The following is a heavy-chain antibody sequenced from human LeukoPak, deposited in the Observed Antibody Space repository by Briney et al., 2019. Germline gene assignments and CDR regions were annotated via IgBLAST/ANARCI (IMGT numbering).Heavy chain of an antibody. Sequence: PGGSLRLSCAASGFTFSSYGMHWVRQAPGKGLEWVAVIWYGGSNKYYADSVKGRFTISRDSSKNTLYLQMNSLRTEGTAVYYCAKDASAYCGGDCYSIHYHYYMDVWGKGTTVTVSS. J-gene: IGHJ6*03. CDR1: GFTFSSYG. D-gene: IGHD2-21*01. V-gene: IGHV3-30*02. CDR3: AKDASAYCGGDCYSIHYHYYMDV. CDR2: IWYGGSNK.